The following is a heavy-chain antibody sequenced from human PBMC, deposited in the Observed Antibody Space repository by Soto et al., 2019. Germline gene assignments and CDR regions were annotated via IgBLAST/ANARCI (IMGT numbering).Heavy chain of an antibody. Sequence: LRLSCAASGFTFRIYAMSWVRQVPGKGLEWVSTISDSADSAYYADSVKGRFTISRDNSKNTLYLQMNSLRAEDTAVYYCARDYYYDSSGPLWGQGTRVTVSS. CDR3: ARDYYYDSSGPL. CDR1: GFTFRIYA. J-gene: IGHJ3*01. CDR2: ISDSADSA. V-gene: IGHV3-23*01. D-gene: IGHD3-22*01.